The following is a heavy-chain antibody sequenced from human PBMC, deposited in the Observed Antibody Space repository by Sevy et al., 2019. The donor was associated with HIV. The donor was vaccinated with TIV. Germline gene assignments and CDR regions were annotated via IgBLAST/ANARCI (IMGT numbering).Heavy chain of an antibody. CDR1: GYSFTSYW. V-gene: IGHV5-51*01. J-gene: IGHJ5*02. D-gene: IGHD3-9*01. CDR3: ARKYYDILTGYYRFDP. CDR2: IYPGDSDT. Sequence: GESLKISCKGSGYSFTSYWIGWVRQMPGKGLEWMGIIYPGDSDTRYSPSFQGQVTISADKSISTAYRQWSSLKASDTAMYYCARKYYDILTGYYRFDPWGQGTLVTISS.